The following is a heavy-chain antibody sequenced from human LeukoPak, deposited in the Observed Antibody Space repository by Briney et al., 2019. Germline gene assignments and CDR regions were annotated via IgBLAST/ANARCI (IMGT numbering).Heavy chain of an antibody. D-gene: IGHD1/OR15-1a*01. CDR3: ARGNNYFDY. V-gene: IGHV4-59*01. CDR1: GGSINNYY. CDR2: IYYSGST. J-gene: IGHJ4*02. Sequence: SETLSLTCTVSGGSINNYYWSWIRQPPGKGLEWIGYIYYSGSTNYNPSLKGRVTLSVDTSKSQSSLKLSSVTTADTAVYYCARGNNYFDYWGQGTLVTVSS.